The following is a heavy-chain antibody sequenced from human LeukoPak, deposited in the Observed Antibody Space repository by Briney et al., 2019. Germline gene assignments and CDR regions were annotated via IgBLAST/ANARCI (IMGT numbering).Heavy chain of an antibody. V-gene: IGHV3-23*01. J-gene: IGHJ4*02. CDR3: AKWGDYDILTGYYDSDY. D-gene: IGHD3-9*01. CDR1: GFTFSNYA. Sequence: GGSLRLSCAASGFTFSNYAMSWVRQAPGKGLEWVSAIVGSGGSTYYADSVKGRFTISRDNPKNTLYLQMNSLRAEDTAIYYCAKWGDYDILTGYYDSDYWGQGTLVTVSS. CDR2: IVGSGGST.